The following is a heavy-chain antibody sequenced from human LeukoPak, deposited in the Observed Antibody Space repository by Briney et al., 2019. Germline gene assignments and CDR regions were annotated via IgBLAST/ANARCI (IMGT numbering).Heavy chain of an antibody. CDR1: GFTFGSYS. CDR2: ISSSSSYI. D-gene: IGHD2/OR15-2a*01. CDR3: ARDYFDAFDI. V-gene: IGHV3-21*01. J-gene: IGHJ3*02. Sequence: GGSLRLSCAASGFTFGSYSMNWVCQAPGKGLEWVSSISSSSSYIYYADSVKGRFTISRDNAKNSLYLQMNSLRAEDTAVYYCARDYFDAFDIWGQGTMVTVSS.